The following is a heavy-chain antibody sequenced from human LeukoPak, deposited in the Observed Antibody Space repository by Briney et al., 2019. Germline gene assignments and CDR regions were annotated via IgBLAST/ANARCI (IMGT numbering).Heavy chain of an antibody. D-gene: IGHD3-22*01. CDR3: AKGSYYDSSGSFYFDY. Sequence: GGSLRLSCAASGFTFSSYAMSWVRQAPGKGLEWVSGISGSGDNTYYADSVKGRFTVSRDNSKNTLYVQVNSLGTEDTAAYYCAKGSYYDSSGSFYFDYWGQGTLVTVSS. J-gene: IGHJ4*02. CDR1: GFTFSSYA. CDR2: ISGSGDNT. V-gene: IGHV3-23*01.